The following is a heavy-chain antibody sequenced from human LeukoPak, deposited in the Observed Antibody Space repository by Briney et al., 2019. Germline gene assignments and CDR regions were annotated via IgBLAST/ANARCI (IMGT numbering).Heavy chain of an antibody. Sequence: GGSLRLSCAASGFTLSSYWMHWVRHAPGKGLVWVSRIKSDGRTNYPDSLKGRFTISRANAKNTVSLQMNSLRAEDTGVYYCARAPSEIGGYYPEYFRHWGQGTLVIVSS. CDR2: IKSDGRT. V-gene: IGHV3-74*01. CDR1: GFTLSSYW. CDR3: ARAPSEIGGYYPEYFRH. J-gene: IGHJ1*01. D-gene: IGHD3-22*01.